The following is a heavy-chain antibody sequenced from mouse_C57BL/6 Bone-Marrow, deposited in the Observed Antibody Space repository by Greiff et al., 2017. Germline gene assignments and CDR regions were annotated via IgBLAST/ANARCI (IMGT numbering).Heavy chain of an antibody. J-gene: IGHJ1*03. Sequence: VQLQQSGAELARPGASVKLSCKASGYTFTSYGISWVKQRTGQGLEWIGEIYPRSGNTYYNEKFKGKATLTADKSSSPAYMELRSLTSEDSAVYFCARDYDGSLGPWYFDVWGTGTTVTVSS. CDR3: ARDYDGSLGPWYFDV. V-gene: IGHV1-81*01. CDR1: GYTFTSYG. CDR2: IYPRSGNT. D-gene: IGHD1-1*01.